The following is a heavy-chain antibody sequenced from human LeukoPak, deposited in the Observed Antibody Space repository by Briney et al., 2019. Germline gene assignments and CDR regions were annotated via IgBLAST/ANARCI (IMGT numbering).Heavy chain of an antibody. D-gene: IGHD2-15*01. CDR1: GDSVSSNSAA. Sequence: SQTLSLTCAISGDSVSSNSAAWNWIRQSPSRGLEWLGRTYYRSKWYNDYAVSVKSRITINPDTSKNQFSLQLNSVTPEDTAVYYCARDYVVSDQREQPTTFDYWGQGTLVTVSS. J-gene: IGHJ4*02. CDR2: TYYRSKWYN. CDR3: ARDYVVSDQREQPTTFDY. V-gene: IGHV6-1*01.